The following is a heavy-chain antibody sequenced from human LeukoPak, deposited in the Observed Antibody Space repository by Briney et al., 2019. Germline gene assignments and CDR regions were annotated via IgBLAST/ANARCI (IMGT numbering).Heavy chain of an antibody. D-gene: IGHD2-8*02. CDR1: GYTFTGYY. CDR2: INPNSGGT. Sequence: ASVKVSCKASGYTFTGYYMHWVRQAPGQGLEWMGWINPNSGGTNYAQKFQGRVTMTRDTSISTAYMELSRLRSDDTAVYYCARGSYCSGGVCPAPFDSWGQGSLVTVSS. CDR3: ARGSYCSGGVCPAPFDS. V-gene: IGHV1-2*02. J-gene: IGHJ4*02.